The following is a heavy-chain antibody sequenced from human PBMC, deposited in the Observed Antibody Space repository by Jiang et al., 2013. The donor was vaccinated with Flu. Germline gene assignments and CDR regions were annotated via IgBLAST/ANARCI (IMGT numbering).Heavy chain of an antibody. D-gene: IGHD6-19*01. J-gene: IGHJ4*02. V-gene: IGHV3-30*04. CDR1: GFTFSSYA. CDR2: ISYDGSNK. CDR3: ARDGAVAGTGFYFDY. Sequence: AASGFTFSSYAMHWVRQAPGKGLEWVAVISYDGSNKYYADSVKGRFTISRDNSKNTLYLQMNSLRAEDTAVYYCARDGAVAGTGFYFDYWGQGTLVTVSS.